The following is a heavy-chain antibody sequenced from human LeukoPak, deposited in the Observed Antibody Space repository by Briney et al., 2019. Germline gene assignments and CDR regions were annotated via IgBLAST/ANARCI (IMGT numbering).Heavy chain of an antibody. CDR3: ARADYDTSASTRKQIDY. CDR2: MNPNSGNT. V-gene: IGHV1-8*01. J-gene: IGHJ4*02. CDR1: GYSFTNYD. Sequence: ASVKVSCKASGYSFTNYDINWVRQAPGQGLEWMGWMNPNSGNTAYAQKFQGRVTMTRNTSISTAYMELSSLKSEDTAVHFCARADYDTSASTRKQIDYWGQGTLVTVSS. D-gene: IGHD3-22*01.